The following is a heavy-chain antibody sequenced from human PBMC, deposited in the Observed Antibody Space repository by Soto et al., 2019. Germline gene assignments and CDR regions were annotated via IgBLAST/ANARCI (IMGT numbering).Heavy chain of an antibody. Sequence: SETLSLTCTVSGGSISSYYRSWIRQPPGKGLEWIGYIYYSGSTNYNPSLKSRVTISVDTSKNQFSLKLSSVTAADTAVYYCARDSGYYMDFDYWGQGTLVTVS. D-gene: IGHD3-3*01. CDR1: GGSISSYY. J-gene: IGHJ4*02. CDR3: ARDSGYYMDFDY. CDR2: IYYSGST. V-gene: IGHV4-59*01.